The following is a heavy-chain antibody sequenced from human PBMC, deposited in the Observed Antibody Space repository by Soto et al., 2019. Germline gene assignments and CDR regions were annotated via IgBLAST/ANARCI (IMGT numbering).Heavy chain of an antibody. D-gene: IGHD2-2*01. CDR1: GYTFSNYG. Sequence: QVQLVQSGAEVKKPWASVKVSCTASGYTFSNYGITWVRQAPGQGLEWMGWISTYNGNTNYAKKVQGRVTMTIDTPTSTAYMELRSLSSDATAMYYCAACTGPSCHRGREWFDPWGQGTLVTVS. J-gene: IGHJ5*02. V-gene: IGHV1-18*04. CDR2: ISTYNGNT. CDR3: AACTGPSCHRGREWFDP.